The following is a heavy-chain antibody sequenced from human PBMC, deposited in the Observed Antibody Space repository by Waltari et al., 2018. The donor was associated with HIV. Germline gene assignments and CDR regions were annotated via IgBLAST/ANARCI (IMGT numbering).Heavy chain of an antibody. CDR3: ARHWGAAAAGISNWFDP. CDR1: GYSFTSYW. CDR2: IYPGDSDT. J-gene: IGHJ5*02. Sequence: EVQLVQSGAEVKKPGESLKISCKGSGYSFTSYWIGWVRQMPGKGLEWMGIIYPGDSDTRYSPAFQGQVTISADKSISTAYLQWSSLKASDTAMYYCARHWGAAAAGISNWFDPWGQGTLVTVSS. V-gene: IGHV5-51*01. D-gene: IGHD6-13*01.